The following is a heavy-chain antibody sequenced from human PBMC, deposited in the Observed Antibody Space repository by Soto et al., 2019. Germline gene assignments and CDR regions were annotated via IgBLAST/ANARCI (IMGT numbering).Heavy chain of an antibody. V-gene: IGHV3-23*01. Sequence: DVQLLESGGGLVQPEGSLRLSCAASGFTFSSYAMGWVRQGPGKGLEWVAVVSIGGSTHYADSVRGRFTISRDNSKNTLSLQMNSPTAEDTAVYFCAKRRGAGAHFDYWGQGALVTVSS. CDR1: GFTFSSYA. CDR3: AKRRGAGAHFDY. J-gene: IGHJ4*02. D-gene: IGHD2-15*01. CDR2: VSIGGST.